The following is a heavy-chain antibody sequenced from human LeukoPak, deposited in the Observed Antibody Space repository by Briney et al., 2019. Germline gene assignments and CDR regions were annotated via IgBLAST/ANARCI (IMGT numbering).Heavy chain of an antibody. CDR1: GFSFSSYA. V-gene: IGHV3-23*01. J-gene: IGHJ4*02. Sequence: GGSLRLSCAASGFSFSSYAMSWVRQAPGKGLEWVSGISYSGNTTYYADSVKGRFTISRHNSKNTLYLQMYSLKAEGTAVYYCAKVKWGSHYFDYWGEGTLVTVSS. CDR2: ISYSGNTT. CDR3: AKVKWGSHYFDY. D-gene: IGHD3-16*01.